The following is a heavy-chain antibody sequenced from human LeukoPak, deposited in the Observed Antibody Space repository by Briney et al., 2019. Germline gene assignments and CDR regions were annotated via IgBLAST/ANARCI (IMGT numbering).Heavy chain of an antibody. CDR2: SYYSGST. V-gene: IGHV4-39*01. CDR1: GGSISSSSYY. Sequence: SETLSLTCSVSGGSISSSSYYWGWIRQPPGKGLEWIGSSYYSGSTYYNPSLKSRVTISVDTSKNQFSLKLSSVTAADTAVYYYARHTPPYSSSRPHAFDIWGQGTMVTVSS. CDR3: ARHTPPYSSSRPHAFDI. J-gene: IGHJ3*02. D-gene: IGHD6-6*01.